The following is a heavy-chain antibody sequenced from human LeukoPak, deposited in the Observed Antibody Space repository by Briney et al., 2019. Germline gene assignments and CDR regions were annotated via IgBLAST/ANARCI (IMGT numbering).Heavy chain of an antibody. CDR3: ARYCSGLSCYSGLY. V-gene: IGHV3-23*01. Sequence: GGSLRLSCAASGFTFSSYSFSWVRQAPGKGLEWVSSISGSGGNTYYPDSVKGRFTVSRDNFKDTLFLQMNSLRAEDTAVYYCARYCSGLSCYSGLYWGQGTLVTVSS. J-gene: IGHJ4*02. D-gene: IGHD2-15*01. CDR2: ISGSGGNT. CDR1: GFTFSSYS.